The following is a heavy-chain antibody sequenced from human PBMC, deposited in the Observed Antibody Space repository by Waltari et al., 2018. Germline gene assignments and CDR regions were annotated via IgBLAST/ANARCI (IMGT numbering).Heavy chain of an antibody. CDR3: TSPGVATFDY. J-gene: IGHJ4*02. CDR1: GFTFSGSS. Sequence: EVQLVESGGGVVQPGGSLKLSCAASGFTFSGSSMHWVRQASGKGLEWVGRIRSKANSYATAYAASVKGRFTISRDDSKNTAYLQMNSLKTEDTAVYYCTSPGVATFDYWGQGTLVTVSS. CDR2: IRSKANSYAT. V-gene: IGHV3-73*02. D-gene: IGHD5-12*01.